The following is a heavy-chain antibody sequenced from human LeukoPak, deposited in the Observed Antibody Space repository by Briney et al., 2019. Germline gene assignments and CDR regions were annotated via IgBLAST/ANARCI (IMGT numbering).Heavy chain of an antibody. CDR1: GYTLTELS. CDR3: ASLGGLSFGDSGNY. V-gene: IGHV1-24*01. D-gene: IGHD3-10*01. CDR2: FDPEDGET. Sequence: GASVKVSCKVSGYTLTELSMHWVRQAPGKGLEWMGGFDPEDGETIYAQKFQGRVTMTEDTSTDTAYMELSSLRSEDTAVYYCASLGGLSFGDSGNYWGQGTLVTVSS. J-gene: IGHJ4*02.